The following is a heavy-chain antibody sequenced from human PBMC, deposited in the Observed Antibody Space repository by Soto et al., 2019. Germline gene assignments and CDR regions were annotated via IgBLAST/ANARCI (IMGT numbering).Heavy chain of an antibody. V-gene: IGHV3-23*01. CDR2: ISGSGGST. J-gene: IGHJ3*02. CDR1: GFTFSSYA. CDR3: AKDRHVVVVAATSFDI. Sequence: EVQLLESGGGLVQPGGSLRLSCAASGFTFSSYAMSWVRQAPGKGLEWVSAISGSGGSTYYADSVKGRFTISRDNSKNTLYLQLNSLSAEDTAVYYCAKDRHVVVVAATSFDIWGQGTMVTVSS. D-gene: IGHD2-15*01.